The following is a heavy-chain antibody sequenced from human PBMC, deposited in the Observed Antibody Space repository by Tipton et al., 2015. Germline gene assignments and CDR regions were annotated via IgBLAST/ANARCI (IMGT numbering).Heavy chain of an antibody. CDR2: ISSSGSTV. CDR1: GVTFSDYY. J-gene: IGHJ5*02. V-gene: IGHV3-11*01. Sequence: SLRLSCEVSGVTFSDYYMSWIRQAPGKGLEWISYISSSGSTVYYAASVEGRFTVSRDNANNLLYLQMNSLRAEDTARYYCAGDPQKTYLFDPWGQGTQVTVSS. D-gene: IGHD2-21*01. CDR3: AGDPQKTYLFDP.